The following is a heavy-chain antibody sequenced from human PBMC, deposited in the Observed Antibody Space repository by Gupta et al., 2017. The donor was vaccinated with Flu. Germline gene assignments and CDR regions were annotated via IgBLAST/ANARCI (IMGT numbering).Heavy chain of an antibody. D-gene: IGHD6-19*01. V-gene: IGHV1-2*02. CDR3: ARLNRVAGNDY. CDR1: GYTFTGYY. Sequence: GAEVKKPGAAVKVSCKASGYTFTGYYMHWVRQAPGQGLEWMGWTNPNSGGTNYAQKFQGRVTMTSDTSISTAYMELSRLRSDDTALYYGARLNRVAGNDYWGQGTLVTVSS. CDR2: TNPNSGGT. J-gene: IGHJ4*02.